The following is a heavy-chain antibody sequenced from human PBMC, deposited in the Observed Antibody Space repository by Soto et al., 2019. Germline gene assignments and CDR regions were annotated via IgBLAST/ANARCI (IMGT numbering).Heavy chain of an antibody. CDR1: GVSIRSYF. J-gene: IGHJ5*01. V-gene: IGHV4-59*01. CDR3: AGSKTRGESFDL. D-gene: IGHD3-10*01. Sequence: SETLSLTCTVSGVSIRSYFWSWIRQPPGKGLEWIGYTYYTADSKYSPSLESRATISADPSKKQFSLSLSPVSAADTALYFGAGSKTRGESFDLWGQGALVIVSS. CDR2: TYYTADS.